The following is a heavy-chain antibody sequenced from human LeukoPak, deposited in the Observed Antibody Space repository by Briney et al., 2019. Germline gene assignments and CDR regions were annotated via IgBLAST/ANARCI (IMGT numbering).Heavy chain of an antibody. CDR2: ISGSGDST. V-gene: IGHV3-23*01. J-gene: IGHJ4*02. CDR3: AKHFDNSAGKDFFDY. Sequence: PGGSLRLSCAASGFTFGSYAMSWVRQAPGKGLEWVSPISGSGDSTSYADSVEGRFTIPRDNSKNTLFLQMNSLRAEDTAVYYCAKHFDNSAGKDFFDYWGQGTLVTVSS. CDR1: GFTFGSYA. D-gene: IGHD6-19*01.